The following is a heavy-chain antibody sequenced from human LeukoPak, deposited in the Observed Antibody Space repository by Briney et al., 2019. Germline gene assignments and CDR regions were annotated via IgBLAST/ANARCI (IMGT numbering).Heavy chain of an antibody. Sequence: ASVKVSCKASGYTFTSYGISWVRQAPGQGLEWMGWISDYNGNTNYAQKLQGRVTMTTDTSTSTAYMEMRSLRSDDTAVYYCARDLYRDSLPVSWFDPWGQGTLVTVSS. D-gene: IGHD4-11*01. V-gene: IGHV1-18*01. CDR2: ISDYNGNT. CDR1: GYTFTSYG. J-gene: IGHJ5*02. CDR3: ARDLYRDSLPVSWFDP.